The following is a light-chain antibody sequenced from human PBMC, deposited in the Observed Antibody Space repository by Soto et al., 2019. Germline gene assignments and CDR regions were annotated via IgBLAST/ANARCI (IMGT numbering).Light chain of an antibody. CDR3: QQSYSTLIT. CDR2: AAS. V-gene: IGKV1-39*01. J-gene: IGKJ5*01. Sequence: DIQMTQSPSSLSAYVGDRVTITCRASQSISSYLNWYQQKPGKAPKLLIYAASRLQSGVPSRFSGSGSGTDFTLTISSLQPEDFATYYCQQSYSTLITFGQGTRLE. CDR1: QSISSY.